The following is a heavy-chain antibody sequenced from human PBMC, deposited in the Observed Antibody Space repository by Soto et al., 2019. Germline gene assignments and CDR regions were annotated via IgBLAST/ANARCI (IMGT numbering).Heavy chain of an antibody. CDR1: GYTFTSYG. CDR2: ISAYNGNT. CDR3: ARGGVVVVPAAKSYYYYYMDV. V-gene: IGHV1-18*01. J-gene: IGHJ6*03. Sequence: ASVKVSCKASGYTFTSYGLSWVRQAPGQGLVGMGWISAYNGNTNYAQKLQGRVTMTTDTSTSTAYMELRSLRSDDTAVYYCARGGVVVVPAAKSYYYYYMDVWGKGTTVTVSS. D-gene: IGHD2-2*01.